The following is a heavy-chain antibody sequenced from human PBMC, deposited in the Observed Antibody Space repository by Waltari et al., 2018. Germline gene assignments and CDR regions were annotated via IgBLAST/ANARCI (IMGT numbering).Heavy chain of an antibody. J-gene: IGHJ6*03. CDR2: IIPILGIA. D-gene: IGHD3-10*01. V-gene: IGHV1-69*04. Sequence: QVQLVQSGAEVKKPGSSVKISCKASGGTFSSYAISWVRQAPGQGLEWMGGIIPILGIANYAQKFQGRVTITADESTSTAYMELSSLRSEDTAVYYCATQRLEVLYYYYMDVWGKGTTVTVSS. CDR1: GGTFSSYA. CDR3: ATQRLEVLYYYYMDV.